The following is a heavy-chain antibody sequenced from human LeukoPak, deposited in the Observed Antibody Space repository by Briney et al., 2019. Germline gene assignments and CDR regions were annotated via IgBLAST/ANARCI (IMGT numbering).Heavy chain of an antibody. Sequence: PSETLSLTCTVSGGSISSSSYYWGWIRQPPGKGLEWIGSIYYSGSTYYNPSLKSQVTISVDTSKNQFSLKLSSVTAADTAVYYCARALEIYDSSGYYYGGEFDYWGQGTLVTVSS. J-gene: IGHJ4*02. CDR1: GGSISSSSYY. CDR3: ARALEIYDSSGYYYGGEFDY. V-gene: IGHV4-39*07. D-gene: IGHD3-22*01. CDR2: IYYSGST.